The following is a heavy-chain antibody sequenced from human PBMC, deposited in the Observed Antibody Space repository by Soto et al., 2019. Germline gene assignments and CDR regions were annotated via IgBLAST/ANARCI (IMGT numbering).Heavy chain of an antibody. J-gene: IGHJ6*02. CDR2: INTNTGNP. Sequence: ASVKVSCKASGYTFTSYAMNWVRQAPGQGLECMGWINTNTGNPTYAQGFTGRFVFSLDTSVSTAYLQICSLKAEDTAVYYCARRSISYLIPAARYYYYYGMDVWGQGTTVTVSS. V-gene: IGHV7-4-1*01. CDR1: GYTFTSYA. CDR3: ARRSISYLIPAARYYYYYGMDV. D-gene: IGHD2-2*01.